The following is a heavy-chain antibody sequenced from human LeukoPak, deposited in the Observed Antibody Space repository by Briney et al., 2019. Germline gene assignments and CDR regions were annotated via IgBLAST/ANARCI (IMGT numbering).Heavy chain of an antibody. CDR3: AKSGSGWSYYFDY. CDR1: GFTFSSYG. J-gene: IGHJ4*02. Sequence: TGGSLRLSCAASGFTFSSYGMHWVRQAPGKGLEWVPAISGSGGSTYYADSVKGRFTISRDNSKNTLYLQMNSLRAEDTAVYYCAKSGSGWSYYFDYWGQGTLVTVSS. D-gene: IGHD6-19*01. CDR2: ISGSGGST. V-gene: IGHV3-23*01.